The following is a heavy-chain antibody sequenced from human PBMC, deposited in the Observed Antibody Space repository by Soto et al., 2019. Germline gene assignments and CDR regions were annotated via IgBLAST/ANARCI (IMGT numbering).Heavy chain of an antibody. D-gene: IGHD6-19*01. CDR2: AYHNGLT. V-gene: IGHV4-4*02. J-gene: IGHJ4*02. CDR1: GDSVTSNVW. CDR3: ARDAAVPGESDRFDY. Sequence: KPSETLSLTCAVSGDSVTSNVWWSWVRQPPGKGLEWIGEAYHNGLTDYNPSLKSRVTMSVDTSKNEFSLKLTSLTAADTAIYYCARDAAVPGESDRFDYWGQGTLVTVPS.